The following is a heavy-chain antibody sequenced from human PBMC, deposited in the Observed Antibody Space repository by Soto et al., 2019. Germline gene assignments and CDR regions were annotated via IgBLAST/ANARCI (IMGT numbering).Heavy chain of an antibody. V-gene: IGHV4-59*08. CDR2: IYYSGST. J-gene: IGHJ4*02. CDR1: GGSISSYY. CDR3: ARSPGGPDDY. Sequence: SETLSLTCTVSGGSISSYYWSWIRQPPGKGLEWIGYIYYSGSTNYNPSLKSRVTISVDTSKNQFSLKLSSATAADTAVYYCARSPGGPDDYWGQGTLVTVSS. D-gene: IGHD6-25*01.